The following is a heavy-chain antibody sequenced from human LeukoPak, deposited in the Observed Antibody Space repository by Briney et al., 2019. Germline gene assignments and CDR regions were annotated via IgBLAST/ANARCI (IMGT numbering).Heavy chain of an antibody. CDR2: INPGGGST. CDR3: ARGIVGDSVAFDV. V-gene: IGHV1-46*01. D-gene: IGHD1-26*01. J-gene: IGHJ3*01. CDR1: GYTFTTYN. Sequence: ASVKVSCKASGYTFTTYNMHWVRQAPGQGLEWMGIINPGGGSTTHAQKFQGRVTMTRDTSTSTVYMELSSLRSEDTAVYFCARGIVGDSVAFDVRGQGTMVTVS.